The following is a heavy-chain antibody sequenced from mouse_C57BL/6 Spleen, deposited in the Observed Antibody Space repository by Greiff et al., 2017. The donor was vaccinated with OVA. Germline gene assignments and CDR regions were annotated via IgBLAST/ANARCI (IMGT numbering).Heavy chain of an antibody. V-gene: IGHV5-9-1*02. J-gene: IGHJ1*03. CDR3: TRAGVGASPYWYFDV. Sequence: EVQLVESGEGLVKPGGSLKLSCAASGFTFSSYAMSWVRQTPEKRLEWVAYISSGGDYIYYADTVKGRFTISSDNDRNTLYLQMRSLKSEDTAMYYCTRAGVGASPYWYFDVWGTGTTVTVSS. CDR2: ISSGGDYI. D-gene: IGHD1-1*01. CDR1: GFTFSSYA.